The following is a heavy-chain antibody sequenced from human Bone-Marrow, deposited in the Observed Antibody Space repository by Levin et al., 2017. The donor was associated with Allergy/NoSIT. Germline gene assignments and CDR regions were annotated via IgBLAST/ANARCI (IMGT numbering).Heavy chain of an antibody. CDR3: AKDLSPGGNWGDDAFDI. CDR1: GFTFSSYA. J-gene: IGHJ3*02. D-gene: IGHD4-23*01. Sequence: GESLKISCAASGFTFSSYAMSWVRQAPGKGLEWVSAISGSGGSTYYADSVKGRFTISRDNSKNTLYLQMNSLRAEDTAVYYCAKDLSPGGNWGDDAFDIWGQGTMVTVSS. CDR2: ISGSGGST. V-gene: IGHV3-23*01.